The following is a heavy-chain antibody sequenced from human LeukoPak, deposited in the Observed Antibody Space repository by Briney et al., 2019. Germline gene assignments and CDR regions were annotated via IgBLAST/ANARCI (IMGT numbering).Heavy chain of an antibody. CDR3: AKDRDYYDSSGYYLDYFDY. J-gene: IGHJ4*02. V-gene: IGHV3-23*01. CDR1: GFTFSSYA. D-gene: IGHD3-22*01. CDR2: ISGSGGST. Sequence: GGSLRLFCAASGFTFSSYAMSWVRQAPGKGLEWVSAISGSGGSTYYADSVKGRFTISRDNSKNTLYLQMNSLRAEDTAVYYCAKDRDYYDSSGYYLDYFDYWGQGTLVTVSS.